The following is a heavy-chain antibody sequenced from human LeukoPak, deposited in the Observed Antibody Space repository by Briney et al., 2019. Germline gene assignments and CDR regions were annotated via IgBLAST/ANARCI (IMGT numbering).Heavy chain of an antibody. D-gene: IGHD6-13*01. Sequence: GASVKVSCKASGYTFTSYDINWVRQATGQGLEWMGWMNPNSGNTGYAQKFQGRVTMTRNTSISTAYMELSSLRSEDTAVYYCARGWISSSWYEEGLDYWGQGTLVTVSS. CDR1: GYTFTSYD. V-gene: IGHV1-8*01. CDR3: ARGWISSSWYEEGLDY. J-gene: IGHJ4*02. CDR2: MNPNSGNT.